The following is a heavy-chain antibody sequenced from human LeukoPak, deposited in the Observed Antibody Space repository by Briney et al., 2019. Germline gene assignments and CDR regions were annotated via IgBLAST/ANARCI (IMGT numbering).Heavy chain of an antibody. V-gene: IGHV4-34*01. Sequence: SETLSLTCAVYGGSFIAYHWGWIRQPPGQGLEWIGEINHSGRTNYNPSLKSRVTISVDMSKNQFSLRLSSVTAADTAVYYCARLPPQYVFFDFWGQGTLVTVSS. CDR1: GGSFIAYH. J-gene: IGHJ4*02. D-gene: IGHD4-11*01. CDR2: INHSGRT. CDR3: ARLPPQYVFFDF.